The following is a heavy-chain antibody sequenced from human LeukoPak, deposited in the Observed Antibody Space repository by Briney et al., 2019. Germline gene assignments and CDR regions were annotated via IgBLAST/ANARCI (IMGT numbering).Heavy chain of an antibody. D-gene: IGHD5-12*01. V-gene: IGHV3-23*01. CDR3: AKDLISAYDPDY. Sequence: GGSLRLSCTASGFTFSSYAMTWFRQAPGKGLERVSTIINSAATTYYADSVKGRFTISRDNSRNTLYLQMSSLRADDTAVYHCAKDLISAYDPDYWGQGTLVTVSS. J-gene: IGHJ4*02. CDR1: GFTFSSYA. CDR2: IINSAATT.